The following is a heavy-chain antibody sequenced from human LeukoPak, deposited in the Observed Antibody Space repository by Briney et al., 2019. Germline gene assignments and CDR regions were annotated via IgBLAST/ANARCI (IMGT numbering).Heavy chain of an antibody. CDR3: ARDEWELQYYYYGMDV. V-gene: IGHV3-7*01. CDR1: GFTFSSYW. J-gene: IGHJ6*02. Sequence: GGSLRLSCAASGFTFSSYWMSWVRQAPGKGLEWVANIMQDGSEKYYVDSVKDRFIISRDNAKNSLYLQMNSLRAEDTAVYYCARDEWELQYYYYGMDVWGQGTTVTVSS. CDR2: IMQDGSEK. D-gene: IGHD1-26*01.